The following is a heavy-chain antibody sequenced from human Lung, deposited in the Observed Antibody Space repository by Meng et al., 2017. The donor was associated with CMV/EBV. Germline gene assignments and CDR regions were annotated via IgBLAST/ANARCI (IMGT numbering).Heavy chain of an antibody. J-gene: IGHJ4*02. D-gene: IGHD5-24*01. CDR3: AREGRETYPFDH. V-gene: IGHV1-46*01. CDR1: ENTFTSYH. Sequence: SCKAYENTFTSYHIHWMRQAPGQGLEWLGIINPSGGTTYAHTFLGRLTMTRDTSTSTVYMELRSLTSEDTAVYFCAREGRETYPFDHWGQGTLVTVSS. CDR2: INPSGGT.